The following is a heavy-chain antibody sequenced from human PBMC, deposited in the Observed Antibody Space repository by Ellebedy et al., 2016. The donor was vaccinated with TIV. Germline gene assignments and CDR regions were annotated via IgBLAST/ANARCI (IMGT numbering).Heavy chain of an antibody. CDR2: INQGGSER. CDR3: ATDGSYGDYLSPAHAFEI. D-gene: IGHD4-17*01. V-gene: IGHV3-7*01. CDR1: GFSFNSYW. Sequence: GESLKISCAASGFSFNSYWMSWVRQAPGKGLEWVANINQGGSERHYVDSVKGRFTISRDNAKNSLYLEMNSLRAEDTAVYYCATDGSYGDYLSPAHAFEIWGQGTMVAVSS. J-gene: IGHJ3*02.